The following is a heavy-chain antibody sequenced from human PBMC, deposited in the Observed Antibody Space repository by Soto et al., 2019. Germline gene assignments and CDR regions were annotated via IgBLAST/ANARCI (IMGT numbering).Heavy chain of an antibody. V-gene: IGHV4-4*07. Sequence: PSETLSLTCTVSVVSIRTYPWTWLRHPAGKTLEWIGDISTTGGTNYNPSLKGRVTMSVDTSNNQFSPHLTSVTAADTAIYYCARVWYSKHGGFEPWGQGTLVTVSS. CDR3: ARVWYSKHGGFEP. J-gene: IGHJ5*02. CDR2: ISTTGGT. D-gene: IGHD1-26*01. CDR1: VVSIRTYP.